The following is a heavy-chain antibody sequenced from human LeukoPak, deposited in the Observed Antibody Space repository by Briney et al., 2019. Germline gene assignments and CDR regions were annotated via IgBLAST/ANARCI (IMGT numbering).Heavy chain of an antibody. CDR2: ISTYNPNT. V-gene: IGHV1-18*01. CDR3: ARSPARGYDILTNYNDY. J-gene: IGHJ4*02. D-gene: IGHD3-9*01. CDR1: GYSFTAYV. Sequence: ASVKVSCKASGYSFTAYVISWVRQAPAQGLEWMGWISTYNPNTNYAQKLQGRVTMTTDTSTSTVYMELRSLRSDDTAVYYCARSPARGYDILTNYNDYWGQGTLVTVSS.